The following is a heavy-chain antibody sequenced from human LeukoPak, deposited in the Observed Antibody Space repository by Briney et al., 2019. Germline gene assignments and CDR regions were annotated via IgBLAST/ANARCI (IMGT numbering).Heavy chain of an antibody. CDR1: GYTFTSYG. CDR2: ISAYNGNT. D-gene: IGHD3-10*01. CDR3: ARSVRGVIINALNYGMDV. J-gene: IGHJ6*02. Sequence: ASVKVSCKASGYTFTSYGISWVRQAPGQGLEWMGWISAYNGNTNYAQKLQGRVTMTTDTSTSTAYMELRSLRSDDTAVYYCARSVRGVIINALNYGMDVWGQGTTVTVSS. V-gene: IGHV1-18*01.